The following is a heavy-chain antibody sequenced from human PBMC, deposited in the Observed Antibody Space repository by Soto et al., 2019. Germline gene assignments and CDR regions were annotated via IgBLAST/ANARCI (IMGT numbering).Heavy chain of an antibody. Sequence: EVQLVETGGGLIQPGGSLRLSCAASGLTVSRTQMAWVRQVPGKGLQWVSVIYSAGSTYYANAVKGRFTISRYISENKIYLDLSRGTGDDTAIYYCARAREPEYSSSIFFDYWGRGILVTVSS. CDR2: IYSAGST. D-gene: IGHD6-6*01. J-gene: IGHJ4*02. V-gene: IGHV3-53*02. CDR1: GLTVSRTQ. CDR3: ARAREPEYSSSIFFDY.